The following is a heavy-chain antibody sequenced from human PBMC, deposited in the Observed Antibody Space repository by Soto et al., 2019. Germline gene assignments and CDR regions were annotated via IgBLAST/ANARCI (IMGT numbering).Heavy chain of an antibody. J-gene: IGHJ6*02. Sequence: SETLSLTCTVSGGSISSYYWSWIRQPPGKGLEWIGYIYYSGSTNYNPSLKSRVTISVDTSKNQFSLKLSSVTAADTAVYYCARDRYYYDSSGYYSHYYGMDVWGQGTTVTVSS. CDR3: ARDRYYYDSSGYYSHYYGMDV. D-gene: IGHD3-22*01. CDR2: IYYSGST. CDR1: GGSISSYY. V-gene: IGHV4-59*01.